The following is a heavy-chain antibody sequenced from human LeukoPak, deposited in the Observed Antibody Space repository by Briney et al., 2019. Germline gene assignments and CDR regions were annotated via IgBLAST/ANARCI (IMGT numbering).Heavy chain of an antibody. CDR2: IKEDGSEN. D-gene: IGHD6-6*01. Sequence: PGGSLRLSCAASGFPFSRHWMSRVRQAPGKGLQWVANIKEDGSENYYVDSVKGRFTISRDNAKNSLYLQMNSLRAEDTAVYYCAAESSSSWEGHWGQGTLVTVSS. V-gene: IGHV3-7*01. CDR3: AAESSSSWEGH. J-gene: IGHJ4*02. CDR1: GFPFSRHW.